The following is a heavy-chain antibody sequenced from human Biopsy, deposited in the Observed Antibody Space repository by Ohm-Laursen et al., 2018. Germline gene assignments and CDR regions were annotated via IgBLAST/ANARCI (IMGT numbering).Heavy chain of an antibody. D-gene: IGHD6-19*01. Sequence: SETLSLTCSVSGGSTNDYFWSWIRQPAGETLEWIGRIYSSGGSSYNPSLKSRISMPMDTSNNQFSLTLTSVTAADTAVYYCARTPGKAVAGRFLDLWGRGPLVTVSS. V-gene: IGHV4-4*07. CDR3: ARTPGKAVAGRFLDL. J-gene: IGHJ2*01. CDR2: IYSSGGS. CDR1: GGSTNDYF.